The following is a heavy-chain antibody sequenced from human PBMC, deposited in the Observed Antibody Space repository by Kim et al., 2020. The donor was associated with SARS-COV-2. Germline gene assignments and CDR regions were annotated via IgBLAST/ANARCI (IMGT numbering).Heavy chain of an antibody. Sequence: SETLSLICAVYGGSFSGYYWSWIRQPPGKGLEWIGEINHSGSTNYNPSLKSRVTISVDTSKNQFSLKLSSVTAADTAVYYCARGKRITMVRPPSRAFDIWGQGTMVTVSS. V-gene: IGHV4-34*01. J-gene: IGHJ3*02. CDR2: INHSGST. CDR1: GGSFSGYY. D-gene: IGHD3-10*01. CDR3: ARGKRITMVRPPSRAFDI.